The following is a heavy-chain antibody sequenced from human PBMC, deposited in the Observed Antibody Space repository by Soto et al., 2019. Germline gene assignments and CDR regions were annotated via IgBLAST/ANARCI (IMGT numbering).Heavy chain of an antibody. V-gene: IGHV4-59*01. Sequence: SETLSLTCTVSGDSISGYYWSWIRQPPGKGLQWIGYIYYSGSTNYNPSLKGRVTMSVDTSKNQFSLQVSSVTAADTAAYFCAKYRRTDAEGYTFDYWGQGALVTVSS. CDR1: GDSISGYY. CDR3: AKYRRTDAEGYTFDY. D-gene: IGHD2-15*01. CDR2: IYYSGST. J-gene: IGHJ4*02.